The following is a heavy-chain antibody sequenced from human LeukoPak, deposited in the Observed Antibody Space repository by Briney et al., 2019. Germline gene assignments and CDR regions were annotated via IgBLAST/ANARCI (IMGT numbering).Heavy chain of an antibody. CDR2: ISGSTTTI. D-gene: IGHD3-3*01. CDR3: ARDFWRGYYFAGLDY. J-gene: IGHJ4*02. V-gene: IGHV3-48*01. CDR1: GFTFNTYG. Sequence: GGSLRLSCAASGFTFNTYGMNWVRQAPGKGLEWVSYISGSTTTIYYADSVKGRFTISRDNAKNSLYLQMNTLRAEDTAVYYCARDFWRGYYFAGLDYWGQGTLVTVSS.